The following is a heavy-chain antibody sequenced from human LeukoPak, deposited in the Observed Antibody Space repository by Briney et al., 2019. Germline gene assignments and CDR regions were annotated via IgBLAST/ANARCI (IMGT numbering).Heavy chain of an antibody. CDR1: GYSISSGYY. V-gene: IGHV4-38-2*02. CDR2: INHSGST. D-gene: IGHD3-10*01. J-gene: IGHJ5*02. CDR3: ARGYYYGSGSYIS. Sequence: SETLSLTCTVSGYSISSGYYWGWIRQPPGKGLEWIGEINHSGSTNYNPSLKSRVTISVDTSKNQFSLKLSSVTAADTAVYYCARGYYYGSGSYISWGQGTLVTVSS.